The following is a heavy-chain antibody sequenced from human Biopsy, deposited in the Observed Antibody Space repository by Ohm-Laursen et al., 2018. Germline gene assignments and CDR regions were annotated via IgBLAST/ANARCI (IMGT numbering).Heavy chain of an antibody. CDR3: ARDYQPKIMTIHYYYYGMDV. D-gene: IGHD2-2*01. CDR2: IIPLIGLT. J-gene: IGHJ6*02. CDR1: GGTSSNFA. V-gene: IGHV1-69*04. Sequence: EASVKVSCKASGGTSSNFAINWVRQAPGQGLECMGRIIPLIGLTNYAQKFQGRVTITADKFTNTVYMELSSLRSDDTAVYFCARDYQPKIMTIHYYYYGMDVWGLGTTVTISS.